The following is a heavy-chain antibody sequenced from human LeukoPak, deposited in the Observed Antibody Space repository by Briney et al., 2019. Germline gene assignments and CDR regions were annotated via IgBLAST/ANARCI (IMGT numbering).Heavy chain of an antibody. CDR3: ARLPRSGYSYGSDY. CDR2: INPNSGGT. Sequence: ASVQVSCKASGYTFTGYYMHWVRQAPPQGREWMGRINPNSGGTNYAQQFQGRVTMTRDTSISTAYMELTRLRSDDTAVYYCARLPRSGYSYGSDYWGQGTLVTVSS. D-gene: IGHD5-18*01. V-gene: IGHV1-2*06. CDR1: GYTFTGYY. J-gene: IGHJ4*02.